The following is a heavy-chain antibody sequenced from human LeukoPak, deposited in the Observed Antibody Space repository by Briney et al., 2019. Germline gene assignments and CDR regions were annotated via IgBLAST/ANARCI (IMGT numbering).Heavy chain of an antibody. CDR2: ISYDGSNK. CDR1: GFTFSSYA. Sequence: GRSLRLSCAASGFTFSSYAMHWVRQAPGKGLEWVAVISYDGSNKYYADSVKGRFTISRDNSKNTLYLQMNSLRAEDTAVYYCARDPATYSGYDSNWFDPWGQGTLVTVSS. D-gene: IGHD5-12*01. J-gene: IGHJ5*02. CDR3: ARDPATYSGYDSNWFDP. V-gene: IGHV3-30-3*01.